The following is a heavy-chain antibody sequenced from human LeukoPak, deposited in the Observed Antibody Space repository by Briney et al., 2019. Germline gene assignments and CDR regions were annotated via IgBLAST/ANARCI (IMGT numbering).Heavy chain of an antibody. CDR1: GGSISSYY. CDR3: ARGDVYYYGMDV. Sequence: SETLSLTCTVSGGSISSYYWSWIRQPPGKGLGWIGYIYYSGSTNYNPSLKSRVTISVDTSKNQFSLKLSSVTAADTAVYYCARGDVYYYGMDVWGQGTTVTVSS. V-gene: IGHV4-59*01. CDR2: IYYSGST. J-gene: IGHJ6*02.